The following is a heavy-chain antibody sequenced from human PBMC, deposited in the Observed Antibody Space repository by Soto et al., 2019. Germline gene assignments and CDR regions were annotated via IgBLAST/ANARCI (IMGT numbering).Heavy chain of an antibody. V-gene: IGHV3-30-3*01. J-gene: IGHJ4*02. Sequence: QVQLVESGGGVVQPGRSLRLSCAASGFTFRSYVIHWVRQAPGKGLEWVAVISYDGSNKYYADSVKGRFTTSRDNSMNTLYLEMTSLRAEDTAVYYCARDNSHYYDSTAYYRIFSYFDYWGQGTLVTVSS. D-gene: IGHD3-22*01. CDR2: ISYDGSNK. CDR1: GFTFRSYV. CDR3: ARDNSHYYDSTAYYRIFSYFDY.